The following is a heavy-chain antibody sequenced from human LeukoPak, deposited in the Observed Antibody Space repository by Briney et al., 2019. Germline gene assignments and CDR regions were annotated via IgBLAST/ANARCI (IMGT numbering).Heavy chain of an antibody. Sequence: PGGSLRLSCAASGFTFSANAMTWVRQAPGKGPEWVSRISGSGSTTDYTDSVKGRFTISRDNAKNSLYLQMNSLRDEDTAVYYCARDPTAAPLTFDYWGQGTLVTVSS. CDR1: GFTFSANA. V-gene: IGHV3-23*01. CDR2: ISGSGSTT. J-gene: IGHJ4*02. CDR3: ARDPTAAPLTFDY. D-gene: IGHD2-2*01.